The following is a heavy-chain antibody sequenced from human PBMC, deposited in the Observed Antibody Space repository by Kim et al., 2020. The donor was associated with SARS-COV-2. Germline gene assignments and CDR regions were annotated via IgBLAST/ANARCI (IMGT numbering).Heavy chain of an antibody. CDR1: GGSISSSNW. V-gene: IGHV4-4*02. CDR3: ARDRGGGYGDYYYYYGMDV. J-gene: IGHJ6*02. Sequence: SETLSLTCAVSGGSISSSNWWSWVRQPPGKGLEWIGEIYHSGSTNYNPSLKSRVTISVDKSKNQFSLKLSSVTAADTAVYYCARDRGGGYGDYYYYYGMDVWGQGTTVTVSS. CDR2: IYHSGST. D-gene: IGHD4-17*01.